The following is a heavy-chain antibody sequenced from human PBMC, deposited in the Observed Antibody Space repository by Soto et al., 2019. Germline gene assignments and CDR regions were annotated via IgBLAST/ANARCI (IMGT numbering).Heavy chain of an antibody. Sequence: GASVKVTCKASRFTFTSCAVRWVRQARGQRLEWIGWIVVGSGNTNYAQKFQERVTITRDMSTSTAYMELSSLRSEDTAVYYCAADPLCDSYNSLGDPWGQGTLVTVSS. CDR2: IVVGSGNT. D-gene: IGHD1-1*01. CDR1: RFTFTSCA. CDR3: AADPLCDSYNSLGDP. J-gene: IGHJ5*02. V-gene: IGHV1-58*01.